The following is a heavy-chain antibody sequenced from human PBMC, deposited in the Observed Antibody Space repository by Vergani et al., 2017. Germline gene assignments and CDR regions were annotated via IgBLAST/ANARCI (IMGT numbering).Heavy chain of an antibody. CDR1: GYTFTSYA. Sequence: QVQLVQSGAEVKKPGASVKVSCKASGYTFTSYAMHWVRQAPGQRLEWMGWSNAGNGNTKYSQKCQGRVTITRDTYASTAYMELSSLRSEDTAVYYCASSRYCSSTSCPLDYWGQGTLVTVSS. CDR3: ASSRYCSSTSCPLDY. CDR2: SNAGNGNT. D-gene: IGHD2-2*01. J-gene: IGHJ4*02. V-gene: IGHV1-3*01.